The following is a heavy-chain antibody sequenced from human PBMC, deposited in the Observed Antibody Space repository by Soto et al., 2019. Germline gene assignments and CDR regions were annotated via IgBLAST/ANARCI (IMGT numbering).Heavy chain of an antibody. Sequence: SVKVSCKASGFTFTSSAVQWVRQARGQRLEWIGWIVVGSGNTNYAQKFQERVTITRDMSTSTAYMELSSLRSEDTAVYYCAAVPQGRITIFGVAPYYYYGMDVWGQGTTVTVSS. V-gene: IGHV1-58*01. CDR1: GFTFTSSA. CDR2: IVVGSGNT. J-gene: IGHJ6*02. D-gene: IGHD3-3*01. CDR3: AAVPQGRITIFGVAPYYYYGMDV.